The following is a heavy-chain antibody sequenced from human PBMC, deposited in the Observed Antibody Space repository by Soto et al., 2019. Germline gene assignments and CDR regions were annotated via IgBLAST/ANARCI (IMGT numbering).Heavy chain of an antibody. J-gene: IGHJ2*01. D-gene: IGHD5-12*01. V-gene: IGHV1-69*06. CDR3: AREYSGYDSLWYFDL. CDR1: GGTFSSYA. CDR2: IIPIFGTA. Sequence: SVKVSFKASGGTFSSYAISWLRQAPGQGLEWMGGIIPIFGTANYAQKFQGRVTITADKSTSTAYMELSSLRSEDTAVYYCAREYSGYDSLWYFDLWGRGTLVTVSS.